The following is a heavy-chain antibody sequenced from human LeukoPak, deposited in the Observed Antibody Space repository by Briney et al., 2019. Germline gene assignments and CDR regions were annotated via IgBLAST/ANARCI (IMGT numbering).Heavy chain of an antibody. V-gene: IGHV4-34*01. CDR1: GGSFSGHY. Sequence: SETLSLTCAVYGGSFSGHYWTCLRQPPGKGLEWIGEINHSGSTTYNPSLNSRVTISVDTSKNQFSLRLSSVTAADTAVYYCARPRYVSGSLDSWGQGTLVTVSS. CDR3: ARPRYVSGSLDS. CDR2: INHSGST. J-gene: IGHJ4*02. D-gene: IGHD3-10*01.